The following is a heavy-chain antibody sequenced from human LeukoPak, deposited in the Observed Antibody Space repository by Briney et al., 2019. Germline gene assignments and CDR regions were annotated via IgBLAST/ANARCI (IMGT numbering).Heavy chain of an antibody. D-gene: IGHD5-12*01. V-gene: IGHV1-18*01. CDR2: ISAYNGNT. Sequence: ASVKVSCNASGYTFTSYGISWVRQAPGQGLEWMGWISAYNGNTNYAQKLQGRVTMTTDTSTSTAYMELRSLRSDDTAVYYCATRRGYDVRGAFDIWGQGTMVTVSS. CDR3: ATRRGYDVRGAFDI. J-gene: IGHJ3*02. CDR1: GYTFTSYG.